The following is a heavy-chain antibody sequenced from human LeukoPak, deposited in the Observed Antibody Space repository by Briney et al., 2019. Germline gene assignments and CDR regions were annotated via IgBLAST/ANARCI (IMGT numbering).Heavy chain of an antibody. J-gene: IGHJ3*02. CDR1: GFTFSSYS. CDR2: ISSSSSYI. D-gene: IGHD6-19*01. Sequence: GGSLRLSCAASGFTFSSYSMNWVRQAPGKGLEWVSSISSSSSYIYYADSVKGRFTISRDNAKNSLYLQMNSLRAEDTAVYYCAREAGYSSGADAFDIWGQGTMVTVSS. CDR3: AREAGYSSGADAFDI. V-gene: IGHV3-21*01.